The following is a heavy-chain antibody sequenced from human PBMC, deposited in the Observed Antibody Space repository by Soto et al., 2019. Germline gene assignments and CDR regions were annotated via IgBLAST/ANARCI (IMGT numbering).Heavy chain of an antibody. V-gene: IGHV1-69*12. CDR1: GGTFSSYA. D-gene: IGHD3-3*01. CDR2: IIPIFGTA. CDR3: ARVRVRFLEWLGSEG. J-gene: IGHJ4*02. Sequence: QVQLVQSGAEVKKPGSSVKVSCKASGGTFSSYAFSWVRQAPGQGLEWMGGIIPIFGTANYAQKFQGRVTITADESXSXXXXXLSSLRSEDTAVYYCARVRVRFLEWLGSEGWGQGTLVTVSS.